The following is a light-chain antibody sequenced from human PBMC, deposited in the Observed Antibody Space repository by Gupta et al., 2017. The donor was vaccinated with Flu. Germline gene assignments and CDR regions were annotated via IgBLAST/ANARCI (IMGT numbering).Light chain of an antibody. Sequence: SALTQPPSASVTPAQRVTISCSGSSSNIGSNYVYWYQQLPGTAPKLLIYRNNQRPSGVPDRFSGSKSGTSASLAISGLRAEDEADYYCAAWDDSLSGYVFGTGTKVTVL. V-gene: IGLV1-47*01. J-gene: IGLJ1*01. CDR1: SSNIGSNY. CDR3: AAWDDSLSGYV. CDR2: RNN.